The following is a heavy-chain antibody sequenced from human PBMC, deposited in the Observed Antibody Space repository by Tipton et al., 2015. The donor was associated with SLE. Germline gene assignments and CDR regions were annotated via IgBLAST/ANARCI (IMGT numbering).Heavy chain of an antibody. CDR2: IWYDGSNK. CDR3: AKDLSSGCQGGDY. J-gene: IGHJ4*02. Sequence: SLRLSCAASGFTFSSYGMHWVRQAPGKGLEWVAVIWYDGSNKYYADSVKGRFTISRDNSKNTLYLQMNSPRAEDTAVYYCAKDLSSGCQGGDYWGQGTLVTVSS. V-gene: IGHV3-33*06. CDR1: GFTFSSYG. D-gene: IGHD6-19*01.